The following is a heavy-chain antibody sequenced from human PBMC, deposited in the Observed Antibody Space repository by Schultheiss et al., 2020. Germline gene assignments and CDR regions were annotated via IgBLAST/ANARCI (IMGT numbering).Heavy chain of an antibody. Sequence: GSLRLSCTVSGGSISSYYWSWIRQPPGKGLEWIGYIYYSGCTIYNPSLKSRVTISVDTSKNQFSLKLSSVTAADTAVYYCARVPPPRMVDYWGQGTLVTVSS. J-gene: IGHJ4*02. CDR3: ARVPPPRMVDY. V-gene: IGHV4-59*08. CDR2: IYYSGCT. D-gene: IGHD2-8*01. CDR1: GGSISSYY.